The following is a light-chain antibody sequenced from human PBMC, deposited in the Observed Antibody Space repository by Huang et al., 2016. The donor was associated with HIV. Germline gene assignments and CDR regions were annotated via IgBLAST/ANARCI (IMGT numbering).Light chain of an antibody. CDR3: QQTYSAVT. CDR1: QTINNY. V-gene: IGKV1-39*01. CDR2: AAS. J-gene: IGKJ1*01. Sequence: DIQMTQSPSSLSASVGDRVTITCRASQTINNYLNWYHQKPGKAPKHLIYAASSLQSGVPSRFSGSGSGTEFTLTISSLQLEDFATYYCQQTYSAVTFGQGTKVEIK.